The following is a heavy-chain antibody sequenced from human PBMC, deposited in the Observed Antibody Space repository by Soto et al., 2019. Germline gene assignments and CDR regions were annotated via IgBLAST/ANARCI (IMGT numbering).Heavy chain of an antibody. D-gene: IGHD4-17*01. J-gene: IGHJ4*02. Sequence: EVQLLESGGGLVQPGGSLRLSCAASGFTLSTYAMSWVRQAPGKGLEWVSAISGSGGGAYYAVSVKGRFTISRDNSKNTLFLQMNILRAEDTAIYYCATYGVGYYFDYWGQGTLVTVSS. V-gene: IGHV3-23*01. CDR2: ISGSGGGA. CDR3: ATYGVGYYFDY. CDR1: GFTLSTYA.